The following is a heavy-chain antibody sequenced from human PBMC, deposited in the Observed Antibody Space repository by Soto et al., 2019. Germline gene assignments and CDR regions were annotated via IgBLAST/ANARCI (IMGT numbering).Heavy chain of an antibody. D-gene: IGHD6-19*01. CDR3: AMLGGWSGGSNDMDV. V-gene: IGHV3-72*01. Sequence: EVQLVESGGGLVQPGGSLRLSCAASGLIFSDYHMDWVRQAPGKGLEWVGRIRRKANSYTTEYAASVKGRFTISRDDSMNSLYLQMNTLKTEDTAGSYCAMLGGWSGGSNDMDVWGQGTTVTVSS. J-gene: IGHJ6*02. CDR2: IRRKANSYTT. CDR1: GLIFSDYH.